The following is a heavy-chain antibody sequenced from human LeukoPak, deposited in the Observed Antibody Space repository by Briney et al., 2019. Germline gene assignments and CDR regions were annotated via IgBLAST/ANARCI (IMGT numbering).Heavy chain of an antibody. CDR1: GFTFSSYG. Sequence: GGSLRLSCAASGFTFSSYGMHWVRQAPGKGLEWVAVIWYDGSNKYYADSVKGRFTISRDNSKNTLYLQMNSLRAEDTAVYYCAKDTFRSSGPGYWGRGTLVTVSS. D-gene: IGHD6-19*01. V-gene: IGHV3-33*06. CDR2: IWYDGSNK. CDR3: AKDTFRSSGPGY. J-gene: IGHJ4*02.